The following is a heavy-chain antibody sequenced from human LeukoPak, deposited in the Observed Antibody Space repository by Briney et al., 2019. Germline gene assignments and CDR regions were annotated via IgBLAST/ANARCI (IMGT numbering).Heavy chain of an antibody. CDR1: GGSFSGYY. Sequence: PSETLSLTCTVSGGSFSGYYCTWIRQPPGKGLEWIGEINHSGSTNYNPSLKSRVTISVDTSKNQFSLKLSSVTAADTAVYYCARGLAAGYCSSTSCYTRFDPWGQGTLVTVSS. CDR2: INHSGST. D-gene: IGHD2-2*02. J-gene: IGHJ5*02. V-gene: IGHV4-34*01. CDR3: ARGLAAGYCSSTSCYTRFDP.